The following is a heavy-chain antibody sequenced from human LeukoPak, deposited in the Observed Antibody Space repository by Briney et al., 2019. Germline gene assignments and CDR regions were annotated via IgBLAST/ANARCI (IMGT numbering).Heavy chain of an antibody. Sequence: SSETLSLTCTVSGGSISSYYWSWIRQPAGKGLDWIGRIYTSGSTNYNPSLKSRVTMSVDTSKNQFSLKLSSVTAADTAVYYCARDNYDFWSGYYHFDYWGQGTLVTVSS. J-gene: IGHJ4*02. CDR2: IYTSGST. CDR1: GGSISSYY. V-gene: IGHV4-4*07. CDR3: ARDNYDFWSGYYHFDY. D-gene: IGHD3-3*01.